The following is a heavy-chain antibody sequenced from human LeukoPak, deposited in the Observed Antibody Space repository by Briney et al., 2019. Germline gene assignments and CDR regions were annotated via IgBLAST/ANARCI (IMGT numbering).Heavy chain of an antibody. Sequence: GESLKISCKGSGYSFTSYWISWVRQMPGKGLEWMGRIDPSDSYTNYSPSFQGHVTISADKSISTAYLQWSSLKASDTAMYYCARHPRLYSSSWEYYYYYGMDVWGKGTTATVSS. D-gene: IGHD6-13*01. CDR2: IDPSDSYT. V-gene: IGHV5-10-1*01. J-gene: IGHJ6*04. CDR3: ARHPRLYSSSWEYYYYYGMDV. CDR1: GYSFTSYW.